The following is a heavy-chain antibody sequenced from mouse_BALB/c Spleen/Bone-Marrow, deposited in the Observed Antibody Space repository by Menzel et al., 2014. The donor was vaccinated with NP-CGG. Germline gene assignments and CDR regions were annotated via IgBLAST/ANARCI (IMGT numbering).Heavy chain of an antibody. CDR2: IDPASGNI. V-gene: IGHV14-3*02. D-gene: IGHD4-1*01. CDR1: GFNIKDTY. CDR3: ASLTGTFDY. J-gene: IGHJ2*01. Sequence: VQLQQSGTDLVKPGASVKLSCTASGFNIKDTYMHWVKQRPEQGLDWIGRIDPASGNIQYDPKFQGRAAITADTSSNTAYLQLSSQTSEDTAVYYCASLTGTFDYWGQGTPLTVSS.